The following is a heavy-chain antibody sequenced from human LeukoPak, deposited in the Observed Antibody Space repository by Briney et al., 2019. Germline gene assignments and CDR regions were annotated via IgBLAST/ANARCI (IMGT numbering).Heavy chain of an antibody. Sequence: ASVKVSCKASGYTFTDCYMHWVRQAPGQGLEWMGWINPNSDGTNYAQKFQGRVTMTRDMSTSTVYMELSSLRSEDTAVYYCARELVLYSSGWADGMGFDPWGQGTLVTVSS. D-gene: IGHD6-19*01. CDR3: ARELVLYSSGWADGMGFDP. J-gene: IGHJ5*02. CDR2: INPNSDGT. CDR1: GYTFTDCY. V-gene: IGHV1-2*02.